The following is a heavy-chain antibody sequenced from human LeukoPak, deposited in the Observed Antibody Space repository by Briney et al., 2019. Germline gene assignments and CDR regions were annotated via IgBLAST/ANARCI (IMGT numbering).Heavy chain of an antibody. J-gene: IGHJ5*02. CDR3: ARRVLLWFGGARGGNWFDP. CDR2: INHSGST. CDR1: GGSFSGYY. Sequence: SETLSLTCAVYGGSFSGYYWSWIRQPPGKGLEWIGEINHSGSTNYNPSLKSRVTISVDTSKNQFSLKLSSVTAADTAVYYCARRVLLWFGGARGGNWFDPWGQGTLVTVSS. V-gene: IGHV4-34*01. D-gene: IGHD3-10*01.